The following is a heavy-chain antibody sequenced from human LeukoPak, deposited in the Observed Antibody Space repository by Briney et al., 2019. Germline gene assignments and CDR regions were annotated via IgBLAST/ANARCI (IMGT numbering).Heavy chain of an antibody. CDR3: ARGITGTTVHYYYMDV. V-gene: IGHV1-8*01. CDR2: MNPNSGNT. CDR1: GYTFTGYD. D-gene: IGHD1-7*01. J-gene: IGHJ6*03. Sequence: GASVKVSCKASGYTFTGYDINWVRQATGQGLEWMGWMNPNSGNTGYAQKFQGRVTMTRNTSISTAYMELSSLRSEDTAVYYCARGITGTTVHYYYMDVWGKGTTVTVSS.